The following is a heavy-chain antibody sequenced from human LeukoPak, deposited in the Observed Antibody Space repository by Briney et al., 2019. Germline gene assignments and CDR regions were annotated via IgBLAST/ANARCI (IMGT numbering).Heavy chain of an antibody. CDR3: ARTKNLYPGWFDP. V-gene: IGHV1-46*01. Sequence: ASVKVSCKASGYTFTSYYMHWVRQAPGQGLEWMGIINPSGGSTSYAQKFQGRVTMTRDTSISTAYMELSRLRSDDTAVYYCARTKNLYPGWFDPWGQGTLVTVSS. CDR2: INPSGGST. CDR1: GYTFTSYY. J-gene: IGHJ5*02. D-gene: IGHD1-14*01.